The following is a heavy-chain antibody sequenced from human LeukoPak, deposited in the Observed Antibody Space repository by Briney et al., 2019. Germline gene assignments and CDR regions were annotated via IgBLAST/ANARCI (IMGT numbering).Heavy chain of an antibody. J-gene: IGHJ4*02. CDR2: ISGSGGST. V-gene: IGHV3-23*01. CDR3: AARIYGYFDY. Sequence: GGSLRLSCAASGFTFSSYAMSCVRQAPGKGLEWVSAISGSGGSTYYADSVKGRFTISRDNSKNTLYLQMNSLRAEDTAVYYCAARIYGYFDYWGQGTLVTVSS. CDR1: GFTFSSYA. D-gene: IGHD3-16*01.